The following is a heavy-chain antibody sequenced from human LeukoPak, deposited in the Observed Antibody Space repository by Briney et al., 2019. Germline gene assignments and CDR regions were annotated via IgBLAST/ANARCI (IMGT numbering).Heavy chain of an antibody. Sequence: GESLKISCKGSGYSFTSYWIGWVRQMPGKGLEWMGIIYPGDSDTRYSPSFQGQVTISADKSISTAYLQRSSLKASDTAMYYCARLPSHFDWFRPPDIWGQGTMVTVSS. CDR2: IYPGDSDT. D-gene: IGHD3-9*01. J-gene: IGHJ3*02. V-gene: IGHV5-51*01. CDR3: ARLPSHFDWFRPPDI. CDR1: GYSFTSYW.